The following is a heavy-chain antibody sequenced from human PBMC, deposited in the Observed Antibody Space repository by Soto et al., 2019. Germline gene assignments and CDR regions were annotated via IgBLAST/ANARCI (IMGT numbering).Heavy chain of an antibody. CDR2: IKQDGSEK. V-gene: IGHV3-7*03. Sequence: GESLRLSCTASGFTFSSYWMSWVRQAPGKGLECVANIKQDGSEKVYVDSVKGRFTISRDNAKNSVYLQMNSLRAEDTAVYYCARTLGYCTNGVWPYYYYGMDVWGQGTTVTVSS. CDR3: ARTLGYCTNGVWPYYYYGMDV. D-gene: IGHD2-8*01. J-gene: IGHJ6*02. CDR1: GFTFSSYW.